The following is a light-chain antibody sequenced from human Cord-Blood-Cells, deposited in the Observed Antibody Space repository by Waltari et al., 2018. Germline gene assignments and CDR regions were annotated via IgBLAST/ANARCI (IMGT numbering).Light chain of an antibody. J-gene: IGLJ1*01. Sequence: QSALTQPASVSGSPGQSITISCTGTSSDVGGYNYVSWYQQHPGKAPQLIIYDVSTLPSGVSNRFSGSKSGNTASLTISGLQAEDEADYYCSSYTSSSTYVFGTGTKVTVL. CDR2: DVS. CDR1: SSDVGGYNY. V-gene: IGLV2-14*01. CDR3: SSYTSSSTYV.